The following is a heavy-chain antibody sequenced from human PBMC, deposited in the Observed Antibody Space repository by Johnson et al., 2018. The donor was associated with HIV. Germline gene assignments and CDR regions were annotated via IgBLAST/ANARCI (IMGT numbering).Heavy chain of an antibody. CDR1: GFTFSTYG. Sequence: QVQLVESGGGVVQPGGSLRLSCAASGFTFSTYGIHWVRQAPGKGLEWVAFIRYDGSNKYYADSVKGRFTISRDNSKNTLYLQMNSLRAEDTAVYYCAKDGGITIFGVVMSDDAFDIWGQGTMVTVSS. CDR3: AKDGGITIFGVVMSDDAFDI. D-gene: IGHD3-3*01. CDR2: IRYDGSNK. J-gene: IGHJ3*02. V-gene: IGHV3-30*02.